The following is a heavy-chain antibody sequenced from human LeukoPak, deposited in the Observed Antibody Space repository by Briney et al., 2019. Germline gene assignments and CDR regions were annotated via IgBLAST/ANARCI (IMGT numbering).Heavy chain of an antibody. CDR2: IKQDGSEK. J-gene: IGHJ3*02. CDR1: GFTFSSYW. Sequence: GGSLRLSCAASGFTFSSYWMSWVRQAPGKGLEWVANIKQDGSEKYYVDSVKGRFTISRDNAKNSLYLQMNSLRAEDTAVYYCARDNDYYDSSGFPTDAFDIWGQGTMVTVSS. CDR3: ARDNDYYDSSGFPTDAFDI. V-gene: IGHV3-7*05. D-gene: IGHD3-22*01.